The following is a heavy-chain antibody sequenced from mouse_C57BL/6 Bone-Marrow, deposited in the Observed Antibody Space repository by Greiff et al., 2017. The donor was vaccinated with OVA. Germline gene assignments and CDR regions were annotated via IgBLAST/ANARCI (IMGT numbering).Heavy chain of an antibody. CDR2: IWRGGST. Sequence: VQLQQSGPGLVQPSQRLSLTCTVSGFSLTSYGVHWVRQSPGKGLEWLGVIWRGGSTDYNAAFMSRLSITKDNSKSQVFFKMNSLQADDTAIYYCAKPPYDYDVGAWFAYWGQGTLVTVSA. J-gene: IGHJ3*01. CDR3: AKPPYDYDVGAWFAY. D-gene: IGHD2-4*01. V-gene: IGHV2-5*01. CDR1: GFSLTSYG.